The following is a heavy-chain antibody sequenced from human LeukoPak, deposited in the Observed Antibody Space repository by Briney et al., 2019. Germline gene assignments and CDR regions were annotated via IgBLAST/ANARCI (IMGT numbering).Heavy chain of an antibody. CDR3: ATTGGLWFGESVDY. V-gene: IGHV1-24*01. CDR2: FDPEDGET. Sequence: ASVKVSCKVSGYTLTELSMHWVRQAPGKGLEWMGGFDPEDGETIYAQKFKGRVTMTEDTSTDTAYMELSSLRSEDTAVYYCATTGGLWFGESVDYWGQGTLVTVSS. CDR1: GYTLTELS. J-gene: IGHJ4*02. D-gene: IGHD3-10*01.